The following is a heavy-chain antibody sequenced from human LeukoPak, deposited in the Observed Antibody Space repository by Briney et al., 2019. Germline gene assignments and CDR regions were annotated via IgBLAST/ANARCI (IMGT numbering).Heavy chain of an antibody. CDR3: ARATRSVDQGP. D-gene: IGHD5-12*01. CDR1: GFSFSGSA. CDR2: IRSKTNNYAT. V-gene: IGHV3-73*01. Sequence: GGSLRLSCAASGFSFSGSAIHWVRQASGKGLEWLGRIRSKTNNYATAYGASVNDRFTISRDDSKNTAYLQMNSLRVEDTAVYYCARATRSVDQGPWGQGALVTVSS. J-gene: IGHJ5*02.